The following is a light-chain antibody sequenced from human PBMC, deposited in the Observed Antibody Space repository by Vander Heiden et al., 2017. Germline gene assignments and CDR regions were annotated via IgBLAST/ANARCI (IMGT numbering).Light chain of an antibody. CDR3: QQYYSTPQT. J-gene: IGKJ2*01. CDR1: QSVLYSSKNKNY. V-gene: IGKV4-1*01. Sequence: DIVMTQSPDSLAVSLGERATINCKSSQSVLYSSKNKNYLASYQQKPGQPPKLLIYWASTRESGVPDRFSGSGSGTDFTLTISSLQAEDVAVYYCQQYYSTPQTFGQGTKLEIK. CDR2: WAS.